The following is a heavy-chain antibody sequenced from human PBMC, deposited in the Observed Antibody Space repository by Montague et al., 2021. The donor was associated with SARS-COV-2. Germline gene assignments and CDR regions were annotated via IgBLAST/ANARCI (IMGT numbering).Heavy chain of an antibody. Sequence: SETLSLTCSVSGASITTYYWSWIRQAPGKGLEWIAYIFHSGHTNYNPSLRSRVAISIDTSRDQFSLILTTITAADTAGYYCARQPYLASAYYFDYWGRGTLVTVSS. CDR1: GASITTYY. J-gene: IGHJ4*02. D-gene: IGHD3-10*01. V-gene: IGHV4-59*01. CDR2: IFHSGHT. CDR3: ARQPYLASAYYFDY.